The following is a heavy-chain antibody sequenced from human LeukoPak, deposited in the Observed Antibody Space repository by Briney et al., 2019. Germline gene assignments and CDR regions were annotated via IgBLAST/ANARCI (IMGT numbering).Heavy chain of an antibody. CDR3: ARGRGYSFWFGP. CDR1: GGSISSGGYY. Sequence: LSLTCTVSGGSISSGGYYWSWIRQHPGKGLEWIGYIYYSGSTYYNPSLKSRVTISVDTSKNQFSLKLSSVTAADTAVYYCARGRGYSFWFGPWGQGTLVTVSS. D-gene: IGHD5-18*01. J-gene: IGHJ5*02. CDR2: IYYSGST. V-gene: IGHV4-31*03.